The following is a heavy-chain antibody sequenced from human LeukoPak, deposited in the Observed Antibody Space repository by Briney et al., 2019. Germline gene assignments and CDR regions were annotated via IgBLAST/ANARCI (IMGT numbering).Heavy chain of an antibody. Sequence: GGSLRLSCAASGFSFSSYSMNWVRQAPGKGLEWVSSISSSSSYIYYADSVRGRFTISRDNSKNTLYLQMNSLRAEDAAVYFCAKAPVTSCRGAYCYPFDSWGQGTLVTVSS. CDR1: GFSFSSYS. V-gene: IGHV3-21*04. D-gene: IGHD2-21*01. CDR3: AKAPVTSCRGAYCYPFDS. J-gene: IGHJ4*02. CDR2: ISSSSSYI.